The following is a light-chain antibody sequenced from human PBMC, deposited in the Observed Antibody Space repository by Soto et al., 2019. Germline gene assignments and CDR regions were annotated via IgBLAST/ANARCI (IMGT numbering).Light chain of an antibody. CDR3: QQRSNWPPT. J-gene: IGKJ4*01. CDR1: QSVSSY. Sequence: EIVLTQSPATLSLSPGXRATLSCRASQSVSSYLAWYQQKPGQAPRLLIYDASNRATGIPARFSGSGSGTDFTLTISSLEPEDFAVYYCQQRSNWPPTFGGGTK. V-gene: IGKV3-11*01. CDR2: DAS.